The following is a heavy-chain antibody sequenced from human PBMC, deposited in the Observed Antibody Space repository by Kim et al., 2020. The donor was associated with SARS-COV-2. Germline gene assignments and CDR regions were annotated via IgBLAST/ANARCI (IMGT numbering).Heavy chain of an antibody. J-gene: IGHJ4*02. V-gene: IGHV4-59*13. CDR2: IYYSGST. Sequence: SETLSLTCTVSGGSISSYYWSWIRQPPGKGLEWIGYIYYSGSTNYNPSLKSRVTISVDTSKNQFSLKLSSVTAADTAVYYCARVGYYDSSGYYYGGLHYWGQGTLVTVSS. CDR3: ARVGYYDSSGYYYGGLHY. CDR1: GGSISSYY. D-gene: IGHD3-22*01.